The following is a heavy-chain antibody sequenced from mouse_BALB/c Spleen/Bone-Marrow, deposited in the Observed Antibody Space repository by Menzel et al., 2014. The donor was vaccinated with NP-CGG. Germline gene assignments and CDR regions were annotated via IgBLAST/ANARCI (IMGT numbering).Heavy chain of an antibody. V-gene: IGHV2-6-7*01. CDR2: IWGDGTT. CDR1: GFSLTGFG. J-gene: IGHJ4*01. D-gene: IGHD2-10*02. Sequence: VKLMESGPGLVAPSQRLSITCTVSGFSLTGFGINWIRQPPGKGLEWLGMIWGDGTTDYNSALKSRLSINKDNSKSQVFLKMNSLQAGDTARYYCAREKYGNYYAMDYWGQGTSVTVSS. CDR3: AREKYGNYYAMDY.